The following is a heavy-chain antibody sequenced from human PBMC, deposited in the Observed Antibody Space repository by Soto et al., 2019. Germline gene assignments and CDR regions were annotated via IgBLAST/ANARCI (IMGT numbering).Heavy chain of an antibody. CDR2: INSDGSIT. CDR3: VRMYDYGDY. V-gene: IGHV3-74*01. Sequence: EVQLVESGGGLVQRGGSLRLSCVASGFNFSSYWMHWVRQAPGKGLVWVSRINSDGSITNHADSVKGRFTISRDNAKNTLYLQMDSLRAEDTAVYYCVRMYDYGDYWGQGTLVTVSS. J-gene: IGHJ4*02. CDR1: GFNFSSYW. D-gene: IGHD4-17*01.